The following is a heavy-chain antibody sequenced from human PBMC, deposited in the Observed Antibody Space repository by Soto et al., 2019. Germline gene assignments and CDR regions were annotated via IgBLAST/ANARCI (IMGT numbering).Heavy chain of an antibody. CDR1: GFTFSSCA. CDR2: ISGSGGNT. J-gene: IGHJ4*02. CDR3: AKTLKYSSSPFDY. V-gene: IGHV3-23*01. Sequence: PRGSLRLSCAASGFTFSSCAMSWVRPAPGKGLEWVSGISGSGGNTYYADSVKGRFTISRDNSKDTLDLQMNSLGAEDTAVYYCAKTLKYSSSPFDYWGQGTLVTVSS. D-gene: IGHD6-6*01.